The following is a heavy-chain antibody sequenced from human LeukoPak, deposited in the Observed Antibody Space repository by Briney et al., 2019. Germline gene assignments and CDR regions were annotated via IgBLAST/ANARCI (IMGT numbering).Heavy chain of an antibody. V-gene: IGHV1-69*04. CDR1: GGTFSSYA. CDR3: ARDGANWSGFDY. D-gene: IGHD4/OR15-4a*01. Sequence: SVKVSCKASGGTFSSYAISWVRQAPGQGLEWMGRIIPILGIANYAQKFQGRVTITADKSTSTAYMELRSLRSDDTAVYYCARDGANWSGFDYWGQGTLVTVSS. CDR2: IIPILGIA. J-gene: IGHJ4*02.